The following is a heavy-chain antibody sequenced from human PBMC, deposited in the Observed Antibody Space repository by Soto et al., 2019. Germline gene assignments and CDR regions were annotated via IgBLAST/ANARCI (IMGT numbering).Heavy chain of an antibody. J-gene: IGHJ6*02. CDR2: INPNSGGT. D-gene: IGHD5-12*01. CDR3: ARGVSGYSGWYYYGMDV. V-gene: IGHV1-2*04. Sequence: ASVKVSCKASGYTFTGYYMHWVRQAPGQGLEWIGWINPNSGGTNYAQKFQGWVTMTRDTSISTAYMELSRLRSDDTAVYYCARGVSGYSGWYYYGMDVWGQGTTVTVSS. CDR1: GYTFTGYY.